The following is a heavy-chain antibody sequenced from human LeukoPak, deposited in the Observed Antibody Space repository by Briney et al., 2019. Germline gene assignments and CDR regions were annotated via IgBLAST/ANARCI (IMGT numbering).Heavy chain of an antibody. J-gene: IGHJ4*02. CDR2: IHYGGST. V-gene: IGHV4-59*01. Sequence: PSETLSLTCTVAGGSISSYYWSWIRQPPGKGLEWIGYIHYGGSTNYNPSLKSRVTISVDTSKNQFSLKLSSLTAADTAVYYCARSVLGYSYGLHIDYWGQGTLVTVSS. CDR1: GGSISSYY. D-gene: IGHD5-18*01. CDR3: ARSVLGYSYGLHIDY.